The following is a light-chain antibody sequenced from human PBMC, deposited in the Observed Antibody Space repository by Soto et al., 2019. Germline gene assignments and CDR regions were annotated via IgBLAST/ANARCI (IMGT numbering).Light chain of an antibody. Sequence: QSVLSQPPSASGTPGQSVTISCSGSSANIGRNYIYWYQQLPGTAPKLLIYGNTQRPSGVPDRFSGSKSGTSVSLAISGLRSEDEADYYCAAWDDSLRGYVFGTGTKVTVL. CDR1: SANIGRNY. CDR2: GNT. V-gene: IGLV1-47*02. CDR3: AAWDDSLRGYV. J-gene: IGLJ1*01.